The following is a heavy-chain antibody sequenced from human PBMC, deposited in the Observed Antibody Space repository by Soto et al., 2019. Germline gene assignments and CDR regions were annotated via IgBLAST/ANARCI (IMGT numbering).Heavy chain of an antibody. J-gene: IGHJ4*02. CDR1: GYTFTSYY. CDR2: INPSGGST. D-gene: IGHD1-26*01. Sequence: VASVKVSCKASGYTFTSYYMHWVRQAPGQGLEWMGIINPSGGSTSYAQKFQDRVTMTRDTSTSTAYMELSSLRSEDTAVYYCARGLITGSQYSGGWYYFDSWGQGTQVTVSS. CDR3: ARGLITGSQYSGGWYYFDS. V-gene: IGHV1-46*01.